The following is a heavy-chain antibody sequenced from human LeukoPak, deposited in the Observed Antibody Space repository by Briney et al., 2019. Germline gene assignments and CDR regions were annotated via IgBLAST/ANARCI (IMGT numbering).Heavy chain of an antibody. CDR2: INPNSGGT. CDR3: APAYCGGDCYFRSDAFDI. J-gene: IGHJ3*02. D-gene: IGHD2-21*01. CDR1: GYTFTGYY. V-gene: IGHV1-2*02. Sequence: GASVKVSCKASGYTFTGYYMHWVRQAPGQGLEWMGWINPNSGGTNYAQKFKGRVTMTRDTSISTVYMELSRLRSDDTAVYYCAPAYCGGDCYFRSDAFDIWGQGTMVTVSS.